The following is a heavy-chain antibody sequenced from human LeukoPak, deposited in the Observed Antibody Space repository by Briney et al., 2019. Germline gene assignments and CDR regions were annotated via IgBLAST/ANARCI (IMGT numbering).Heavy chain of an antibody. CDR2: IYYSGST. J-gene: IGHJ3*02. CDR1: GGSICSGGYY. D-gene: IGHD1-26*01. V-gene: IGHV4-31*03. CDR3: ARRELLGAFDI. Sequence: SQTLSLTCTVSGGSICSGGYYWSWIRQHPGKGLEWIGYIYYSGSTYYNPSLKSRVTISVDTSKNQFSLKLSSVTAADTAVYYCARRELLGAFDIWGQGTVVTVSS.